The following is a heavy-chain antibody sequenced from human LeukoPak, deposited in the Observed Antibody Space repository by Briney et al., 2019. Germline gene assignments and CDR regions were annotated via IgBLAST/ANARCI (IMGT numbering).Heavy chain of an antibody. J-gene: IGHJ4*02. CDR3: ARSGGLQKFDY. CDR2: ISYDGNTI. V-gene: IGHV3-30-3*01. D-gene: IGHD4-11*01. Sequence: GGSLRLSCAASGFTFSSYATHWVRQAPGKGLQWVAVISYDGNTIHYADSVKGRFIISRDTSKNTLYLQMNSLRAEDTAVYYCARSGGLQKFDYWGQGTLVTVSS. CDR1: GFTFSSYA.